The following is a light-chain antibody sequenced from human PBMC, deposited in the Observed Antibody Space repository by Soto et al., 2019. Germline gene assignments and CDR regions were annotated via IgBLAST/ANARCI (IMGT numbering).Light chain of an antibody. J-gene: IGKJ2*01. V-gene: IGKV1-5*03. CDR3: QQYDTYLFT. CDR1: QSISSW. Sequence: DIQMTQSPSTLSASVGDRVTITCRASQSISSWLAWYQQKPGKAPKVLIYKASILESGVPSRFSGSGSGTEFALTISSLQHDDFATYYCQQYDTYLFTFGQGTKLEIK. CDR2: KAS.